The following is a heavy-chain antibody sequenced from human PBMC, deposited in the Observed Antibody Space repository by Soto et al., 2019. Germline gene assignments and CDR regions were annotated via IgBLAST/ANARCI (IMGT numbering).Heavy chain of an antibody. V-gene: IGHV5-10-1*01. CDR2: IDPSDSYT. D-gene: IGHD5-12*01. Sequence: PGESLKISCKGSGYNFASYWISWVRQMPGKGLEWMGKIDPSDSYTNDSPSFQGHVTISADKSISTAYLQWSSLKASDTAMFYFSVHATIHDYQVFSAPWGQGTLVPVSS. CDR3: SVHATIHDYQVFSAP. CDR1: GYNFASYW. J-gene: IGHJ5*02.